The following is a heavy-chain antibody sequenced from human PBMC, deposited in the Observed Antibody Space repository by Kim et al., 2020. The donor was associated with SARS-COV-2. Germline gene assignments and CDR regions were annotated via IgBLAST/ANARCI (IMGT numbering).Heavy chain of an antibody. CDR2: IYYSGST. V-gene: IGHV4-31*03. CDR1: GGSISSGGYY. Sequence: SETLSLTCTVSGGSISSGGYYWSWIRQHPGKGLEWIGYIYYSGSTYYNPSLKSRVTISVDTSKNQFSLKLSSVTAADTAVYYCARARITMIVVVNACDIWGQGTMVTVSS. D-gene: IGHD3-22*01. J-gene: IGHJ3*02. CDR3: ARARITMIVVVNACDI.